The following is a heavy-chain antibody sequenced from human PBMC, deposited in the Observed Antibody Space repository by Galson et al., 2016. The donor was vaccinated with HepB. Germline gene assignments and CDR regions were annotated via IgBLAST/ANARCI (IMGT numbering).Heavy chain of an antibody. CDR2: ISAYNGNT. D-gene: IGHD3-3*01. V-gene: IGHV1-18*01. Sequence: SVKVSCKASGYTFINYGISWVRQAPGQGLEWMGWISAYNGNTYYVQKLQGRVTLTTDTSTSTAYMELRSLRSDDTAVYYCARDTYYDFWSGYFIDYWGQGTLVTVSS. CDR1: GYTFINYG. CDR3: ARDTYYDFWSGYFIDY. J-gene: IGHJ4*02.